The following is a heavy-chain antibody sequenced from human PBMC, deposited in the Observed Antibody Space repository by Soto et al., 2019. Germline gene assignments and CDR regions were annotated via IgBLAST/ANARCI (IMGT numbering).Heavy chain of an antibody. Sequence: ASGKVSCKASGYTFTGYYMHGVRQAPGQGLEWMGWINPNSGGTNYAQKFQGRVTMTRDTSISTAYMELSRLRSDDTAVYYCASFNAHPSVCRKNDAFDSFGHVTMVAVSS. CDR1: GYTFTGYY. V-gene: IGHV1-2*02. CDR3: ASFNAHPSVCRKNDAFDS. CDR2: INPNSGGT. J-gene: IGHJ3*02.